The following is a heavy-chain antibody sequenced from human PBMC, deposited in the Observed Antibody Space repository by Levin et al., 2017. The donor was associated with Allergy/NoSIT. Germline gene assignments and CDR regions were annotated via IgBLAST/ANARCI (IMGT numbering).Heavy chain of an antibody. CDR2: IWFDGNTK. CDR3: ARESASKRRAFDV. Sequence: PGESLKISCAASGFIFRSYGMHWVRQRPGKGLEWVAAIWFDGNTKKYGDSVKGRYDISRDNSKNTLFLQMSSLTAEDTAVYYCARESASKRRAFDVWGQGTVVTVSS. J-gene: IGHJ3*01. D-gene: IGHD2-21*01. V-gene: IGHV3-33*01. CDR1: GFIFRSYG.